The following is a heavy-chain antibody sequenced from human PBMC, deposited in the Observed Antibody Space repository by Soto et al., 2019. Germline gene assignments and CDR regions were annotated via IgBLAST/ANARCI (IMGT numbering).Heavy chain of an antibody. CDR3: ARDPSNTSGNRIWFDP. CDR2: ISAYNGDT. D-gene: IGHD6-19*01. Sequence: QVQLVQSGAEVKKPGASVKVSCKASGYTFTSHGINWGRQAPGQGRELMGWISAYNGDTKYEQKFQGRVTMTTDASSSTAYMELKSLRSDDTAVYFCARDPSNTSGNRIWFDPWGQGTQVTVSS. CDR1: GYTFTSHG. J-gene: IGHJ5*02. V-gene: IGHV1-18*04.